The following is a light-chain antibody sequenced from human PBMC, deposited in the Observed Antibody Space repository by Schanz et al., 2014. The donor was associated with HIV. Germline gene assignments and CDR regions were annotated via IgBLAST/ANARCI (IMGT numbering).Light chain of an antibody. J-gene: IGLJ2*01. CDR2: EVN. Sequence: QSALTQPASVSGSPGQSITISCTGTSSDIGGYNLVSWYQQHPGKAPKLMIYEVNKRPSGISNRFSGSKSGNTASLTISGLQAEDEADYYCCSYAGSSTVVFGRGTKLTVL. V-gene: IGLV2-23*02. CDR1: SSDIGGYNL. CDR3: CSYAGSSTVV.